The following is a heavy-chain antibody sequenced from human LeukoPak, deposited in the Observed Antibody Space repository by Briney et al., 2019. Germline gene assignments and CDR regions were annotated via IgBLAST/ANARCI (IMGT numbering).Heavy chain of an antibody. D-gene: IGHD5-12*01. V-gene: IGHV3-30*18. CDR3: AKDRWMKWLRLGPFDY. J-gene: IGHJ4*02. CDR2: ISYDGGNK. CDR1: GFTFSSYG. Sequence: GRSLRLSCAASGFTFSSYGMHWVRQAPGKGLEWVAVISYDGGNKYYADSVKGRFTISRDNSKNTLYLQMNSLRAEDTAVYYCAKDRWMKWLRLGPFDYWGQGTLVTVSS.